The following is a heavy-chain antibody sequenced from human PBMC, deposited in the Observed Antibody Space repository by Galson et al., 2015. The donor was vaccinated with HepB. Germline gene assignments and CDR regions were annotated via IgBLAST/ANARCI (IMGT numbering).Heavy chain of an antibody. J-gene: IGHJ3*02. V-gene: IGHV3-7*03. CDR2: IKQDGSDK. CDR1: GLTFSSNW. D-gene: IGHD3-22*01. Sequence: SLRLSCAASGLTFSSNWMSWVRQAPGKGLEWVANIKQDGSDKNYVDSVKGRFTISRDNAKNTLYLQMNSLRAEDTAVYYCAKDQNYDSSAIRDIWGQGTMVTVSS. CDR3: AKDQNYDSSAIRDI.